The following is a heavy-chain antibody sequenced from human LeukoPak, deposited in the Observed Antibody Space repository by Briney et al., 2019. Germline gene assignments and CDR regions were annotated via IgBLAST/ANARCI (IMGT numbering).Heavy chain of an antibody. CDR1: GFTVSKNY. J-gene: IGHJ4*02. D-gene: IGHD6-19*01. Sequence: GGSLRPSCAASGFTVSKNYMSRVRQAPGQGLEWVSVIYSGGSTYYADSVKGRFTISRDDSKNTLYLEMNSLRTEDTAVYYCARDITSGRLTGFDYWGQGTLVIVSS. CDR3: ARDITSGRLTGFDY. CDR2: IYSGGST. V-gene: IGHV3-53*01.